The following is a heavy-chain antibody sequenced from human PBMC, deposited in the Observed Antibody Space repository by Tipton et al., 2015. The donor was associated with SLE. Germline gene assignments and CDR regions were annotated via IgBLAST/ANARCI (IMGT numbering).Heavy chain of an antibody. J-gene: IGHJ3*02. CDR1: TYSINSDYF. CDR3: ARSRGGYCTGGSCPSDAFDI. Sequence: TLSLTCDVSTYSINSDYFGGWIRQPPGKGLEWIGSIYDSGSTYYNPSLKSRVTISVDTSKNQFSLKLSSVTAADTAVFYCARSRGGYCTGGSCPSDAFDIWGQGTMVTVSS. V-gene: IGHV4-38-2*01. D-gene: IGHD2-15*01. CDR2: IYDSGST.